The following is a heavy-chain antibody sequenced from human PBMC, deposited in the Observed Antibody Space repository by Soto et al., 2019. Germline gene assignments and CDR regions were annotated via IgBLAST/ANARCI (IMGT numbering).Heavy chain of an antibody. CDR2: IYYSGST. Sequence: SETLSLTCTVSGDSISSGGYYWSWIRQHPGKGMEWIGYIYYSGSTYYNPSLKSRVTISVDTSKNQFSLKLSSVTAADTAVYYCARDLLSFYGMDVWGQGTTVTVSS. D-gene: IGHD1-26*01. J-gene: IGHJ6*02. CDR3: ARDLLSFYGMDV. V-gene: IGHV4-31*03. CDR1: GDSISSGGYY.